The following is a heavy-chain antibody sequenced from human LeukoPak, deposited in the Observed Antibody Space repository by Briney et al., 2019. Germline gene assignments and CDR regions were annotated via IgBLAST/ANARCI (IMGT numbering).Heavy chain of an antibody. Sequence: PSETLSLTCTVSGGSISSYYWSWIRKPAGKGLEWIGRIFSSGITKYNPSLKSRVSMSVDTSKKQFSLRLSSVTAADTAVYYCARDAPYGDFWFDPWGQGTLVTVSS. D-gene: IGHD4-17*01. CDR2: IFSSGIT. V-gene: IGHV4-4*07. J-gene: IGHJ5*02. CDR3: ARDAPYGDFWFDP. CDR1: GGSISSYY.